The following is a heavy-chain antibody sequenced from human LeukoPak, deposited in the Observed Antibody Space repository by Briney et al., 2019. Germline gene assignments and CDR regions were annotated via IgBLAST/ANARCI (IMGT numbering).Heavy chain of an antibody. CDR1: GYTFTGYY. V-gene: IGHV1-69*13. CDR3: AIVQHGGGGY. Sequence: GASVKVSCKASGYTFTGYYMHWVRQAPGQGLEWMGGIIPIFGTANYAQKFQGRVTITADESTSTAYMELSSLRSEDTAVYYCAIVQHGGGGYWGQGTLVTVSS. D-gene: IGHD2-15*01. CDR2: IIPIFGTA. J-gene: IGHJ4*02.